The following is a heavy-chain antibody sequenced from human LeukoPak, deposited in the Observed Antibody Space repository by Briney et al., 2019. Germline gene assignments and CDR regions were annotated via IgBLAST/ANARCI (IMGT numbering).Heavy chain of an antibody. CDR1: GFTFSSYS. CDR2: ISSSSSYI. V-gene: IGHV3-21*01. J-gene: IGHJ4*02. Sequence: PGXXXXLSCAASGFTFSSYSMNWVRQAPGKGLEWVSSISSSSSYIYYADSVKGRFTISRDNAKNSLYLQMNSLRAEDTAVYYCARDGEDDFWSGYFDYWGQGTLVTVSS. D-gene: IGHD3-3*01. CDR3: ARDGEDDFWSGYFDY.